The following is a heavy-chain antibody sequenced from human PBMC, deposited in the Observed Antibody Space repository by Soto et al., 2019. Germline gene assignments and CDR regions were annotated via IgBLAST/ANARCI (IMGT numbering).Heavy chain of an antibody. CDR2: IYPEDSVT. V-gene: IGHV5-51*01. CDR1: GYRFTSYW. Sequence: PGESLKISCKGSGYRFTSYWIGWVRQMPGKGLEWMGIIYPEDSVTRYSPSFQGQVTISADKSISTAYLQWTSLKASDTAMYYCARSRRGAYSSGWYSPSGYYNYGIDVWGNGTKVTVS. CDR3: ARSRRGAYSSGWYSPSGYYNYGIDV. J-gene: IGHJ6*04. D-gene: IGHD6-19*01.